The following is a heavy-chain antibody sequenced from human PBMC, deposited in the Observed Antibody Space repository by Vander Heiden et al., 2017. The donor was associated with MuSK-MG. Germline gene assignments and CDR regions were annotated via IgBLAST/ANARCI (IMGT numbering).Heavy chain of an antibody. J-gene: IGHJ4*02. CDR2: IKPDGGEQ. Sequence: EVLLVESGGDLVRPGESLKLSCAVSGFTFRNYWMYWVREAPGKGLEWVANIKPDGGEQNYVDSVKGRFTISRDSAKNSLDLYMNSLRLDDTAVYYCARVAEGLVVGFRPFDYWGQGTLVTVSS. D-gene: IGHD2-15*01. CDR1: GFTFRNYW. V-gene: IGHV3-7*01. CDR3: ARVAEGLVVGFRPFDY.